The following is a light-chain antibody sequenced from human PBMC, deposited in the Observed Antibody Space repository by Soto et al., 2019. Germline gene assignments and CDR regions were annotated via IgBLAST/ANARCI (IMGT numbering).Light chain of an antibody. CDR1: SSDVGGYNY. CDR2: DVS. Sequence: QSALTQPASVSGSPGQSITISCTGTSSDVGGYNYVSWYQQHPGKAPKLMIYDVSNRPSGVSNRCSGSKSGNTASLTISGLQAEDEADYYCSSYTSSSTPLFGGGPKVTVL. V-gene: IGLV2-14*01. CDR3: SSYTSSSTPL. J-gene: IGLJ3*02.